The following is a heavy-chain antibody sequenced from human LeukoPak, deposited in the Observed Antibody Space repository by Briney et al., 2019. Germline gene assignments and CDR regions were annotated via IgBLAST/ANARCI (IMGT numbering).Heavy chain of an antibody. J-gene: IGHJ5*02. CDR2: IYYSGST. Sequence: SETLSLTCTVSGGSISSSSYYWGWIRQPPGKGLEWIGSIYYSGSTYYNPSLKSRVTMSVDTSKNQFSLKLSSVTAADTAVYYCAVGVPAADRSSHWFDPWGQGTLVTVSS. CDR1: GGSISSSSYY. D-gene: IGHD2-2*01. V-gene: IGHV4-39*07. CDR3: AVGVPAADRSSHWFDP.